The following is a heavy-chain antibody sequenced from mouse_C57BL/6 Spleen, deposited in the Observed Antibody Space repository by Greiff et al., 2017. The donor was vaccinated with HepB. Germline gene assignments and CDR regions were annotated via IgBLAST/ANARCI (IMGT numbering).Heavy chain of an antibody. V-gene: IGHV1-82*01. CDR2: IYPGDGDT. Sequence: QVQLQQSGPELVKPGASVKISCKASGYAFSSSWMNWVKQRPGKGLEWIGRIYPGDGDTNYNGKFKGKATLTADKSSSTAYMQLSSLTSEDSAVYFCARSYHTEGYYFDYWGQGTTLTVSS. CDR3: ARSYHTEGYYFDY. J-gene: IGHJ2*01. CDR1: GYAFSSSW. D-gene: IGHD2-12*01.